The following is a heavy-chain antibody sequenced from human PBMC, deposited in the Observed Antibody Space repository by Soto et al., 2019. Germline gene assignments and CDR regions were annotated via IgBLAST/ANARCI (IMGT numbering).Heavy chain of an antibody. D-gene: IGHD2-2*01. V-gene: IGHV4-4*02. J-gene: IGHJ4*02. Sequence: PSVPLSLPCTVLDGSFTRTSGSVSCRQPPGWGLEWIGEIYHRGLTNYNASLKSRVTMSVDGYKNQFSLMLTSVTDADTAIYYCARDVAMPGESDRFDQWGQGTLVTVSS. CDR2: IYHRGLT. CDR3: ARDVAMPGESDRFDQ. CDR1: DGSFTRTSG.